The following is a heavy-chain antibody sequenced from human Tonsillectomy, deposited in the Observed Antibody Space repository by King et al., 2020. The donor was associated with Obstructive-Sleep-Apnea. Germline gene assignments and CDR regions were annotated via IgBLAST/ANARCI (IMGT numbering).Heavy chain of an antibody. CDR2: IYYSGST. CDR3: ARAPAAYYDFWSGYYTGGFDY. J-gene: IGHJ4*02. Sequence: QLQESGPGLVKPSETLSLTCTVSGGSISSSSYYWGWIRQPPGKGLEWIGSIYYSGSTYYNPSLKSGVTISVDTSKNQSSLMLRSVTAADTAGYYCARAPAAYYDFWSGYYTGGFDYWGQGTLVTVSS. D-gene: IGHD3-3*01. CDR1: GGSISSSSYY. V-gene: IGHV4-39*07.